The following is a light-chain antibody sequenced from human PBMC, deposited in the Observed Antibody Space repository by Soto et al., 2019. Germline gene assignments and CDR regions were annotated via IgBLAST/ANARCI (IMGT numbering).Light chain of an antibody. Sequence: DLQMTQSPSSLSASVGDRVTITCRASQSISSYLNWYQQKPGKAPKLLIYAASSLQSGVPSRFTGSESGTDFTLTITSLQPEDFATYYCQQSYSTAWTFGQGTKVEIK. CDR1: QSISSY. CDR3: QQSYSTAWT. J-gene: IGKJ1*01. CDR2: AAS. V-gene: IGKV1-39*01.